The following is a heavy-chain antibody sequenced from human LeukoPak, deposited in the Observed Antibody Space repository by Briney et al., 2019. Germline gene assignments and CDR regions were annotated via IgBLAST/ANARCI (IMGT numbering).Heavy chain of an antibody. D-gene: IGHD3-3*01. CDR3: ARVNGRITIFGVVIPYYYYGMDV. V-gene: IGHV3-48*03. CDR2: ISSSGSTI. J-gene: IGHJ6*02. CDR1: GFTFSSYE. Sequence: GGSLRLSCAASGFTFSSYEMNRVRQAPGKGLEWVSYISSSGSTIYYADSVKGRFTISRDNAKNSLYLQMNSLRAEDTAVYYCARVNGRITIFGVVIPYYYYGMDVWGQGTTVTVSS.